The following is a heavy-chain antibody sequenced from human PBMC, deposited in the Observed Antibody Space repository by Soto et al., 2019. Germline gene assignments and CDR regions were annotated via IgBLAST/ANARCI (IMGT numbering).Heavy chain of an antibody. CDR1: GYTLTELS. V-gene: IGHV1-24*01. J-gene: IGHJ5*02. D-gene: IGHD6-19*01. CDR2: FDPEDGET. Sequence: ASVKVSCKVSGYTLTELSMHWVRQAPGKGLEWMGGFDPEDGETIYAQKFQGRVTVTEDTSTDTAYMELSSLRSEDTAVYYCATNGIAVAGSPRWFDPRGQGTLVTVSS. CDR3: ATNGIAVAGSPRWFDP.